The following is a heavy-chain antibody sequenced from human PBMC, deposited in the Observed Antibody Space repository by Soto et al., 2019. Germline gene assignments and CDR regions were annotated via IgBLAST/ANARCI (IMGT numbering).Heavy chain of an antibody. J-gene: IGHJ6*02. V-gene: IGHV1-18*01. CDR2: ISAYNGNT. Sequence: QVQLVQSGAEVKKPGASVKVSCKASGYTFTSYGISWVRQAPGQGLEWMGWISAYNGNTNYAQKLQGRVTMTTDTSTSTAYMELRSLRSDVTAVYYCASNYLYYYGSGNTNYYGMDVWGQGTTVIVSS. CDR3: ASNYLYYYGSGNTNYYGMDV. D-gene: IGHD3-10*01. CDR1: GYTFTSYG.